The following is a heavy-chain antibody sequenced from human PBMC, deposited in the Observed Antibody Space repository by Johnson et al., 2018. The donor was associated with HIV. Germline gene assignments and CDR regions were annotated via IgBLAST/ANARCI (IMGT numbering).Heavy chain of an antibody. CDR2: ISSSGSTI. D-gene: IGHD7-27*01. V-gene: IGHV3-11*04. Sequence: QVQLVESGGGLVQPGGSLRLSCAASGFSFSDYYMSWIRQAPGKGLECISYISSSGSTIYYADSVKGRFTISRDNAKNSLYLHMNSLRAEDTAVYYCAKSTRGNWGSCFDIWGQGTMVTVSS. J-gene: IGHJ3*02. CDR1: GFSFSDYY. CDR3: AKSTRGNWGSCFDI.